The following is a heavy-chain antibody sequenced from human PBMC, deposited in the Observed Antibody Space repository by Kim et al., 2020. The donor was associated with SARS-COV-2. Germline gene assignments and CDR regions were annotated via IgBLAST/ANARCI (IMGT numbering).Heavy chain of an antibody. CDR3: ARPNGNNYVSFFDY. Sequence: SETLSLTCTVSSGSISSSSYYWAWIRQAPGKGLEWIGSIYSGGSTYYNLSLKSRITISVDTSQNQFFLRLASVTAAVTAVYYCARPNGNNYVSFFDYWGQGTLVTVSS. CDR1: SGSISSSSYY. J-gene: IGHJ4*02. CDR2: IYSGGST. D-gene: IGHD3-16*01. V-gene: IGHV4-39*01.